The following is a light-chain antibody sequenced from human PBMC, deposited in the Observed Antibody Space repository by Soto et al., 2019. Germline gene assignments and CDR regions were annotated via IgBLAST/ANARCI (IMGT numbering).Light chain of an antibody. Sequence: EIVLSMSLGTLSLYTGERATLSCRASQSVSSYLAWYQQKPGQAPRLLIYDASNRATGIPARFSGSGSGTDFTLTISSLEPEDFAVYYCQQRSNWPKTFGQGTKADI. V-gene: IGKV3-11*01. CDR1: QSVSSY. CDR2: DAS. CDR3: QQRSNWPKT. J-gene: IGKJ1*01.